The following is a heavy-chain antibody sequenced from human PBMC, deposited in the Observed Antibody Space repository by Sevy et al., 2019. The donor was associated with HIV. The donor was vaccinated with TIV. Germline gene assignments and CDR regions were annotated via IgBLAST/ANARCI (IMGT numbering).Heavy chain of an antibody. CDR2: INHSGST. CDR3: ARHGGSASCTHAFDI. D-gene: IGHD2-2*01. Sequence: SETLSLTCAVYGGSFSGYYWSWIRQPPGKGLEWIGEINHSGSTNYNPSLKSRVIISVDTSKNQFSLKLRSVTAADTAVYYCARHGGSASCTHAFDIWGQGTMVTVSS. J-gene: IGHJ3*02. V-gene: IGHV4-34*01. CDR1: GGSFSGYY.